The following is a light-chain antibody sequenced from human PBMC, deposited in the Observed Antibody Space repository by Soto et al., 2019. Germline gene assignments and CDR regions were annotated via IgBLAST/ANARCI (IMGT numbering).Light chain of an antibody. V-gene: IGKV3-15*01. CDR3: QQHNYWPS. J-gene: IGKJ2*01. Sequence: EIVMTQSPVTLSVSPGERATLSCRASQSVGSNLAWYQQKPGQAPRLLLYGASTMATGIPGRFSGSGSGTEFTLTITSLQSEDFAVYYCQQHNYWPSFGQGTKLEFK. CDR2: GAS. CDR1: QSVGSN.